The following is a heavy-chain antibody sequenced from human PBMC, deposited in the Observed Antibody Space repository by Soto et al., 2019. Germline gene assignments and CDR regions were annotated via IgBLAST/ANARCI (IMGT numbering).Heavy chain of an antibody. CDR1: GGSISSYY. J-gene: IGHJ6*03. CDR2: IYYSGST. CDR3: ARGGGAYYYGSGSDYYMDV. D-gene: IGHD3-10*01. V-gene: IGHV4-59*01. Sequence: QVQLQESGPGLVKPSETLSLTCTVSGGSISSYYWSWIRQPPGKGLEWIGYIYYSGSTNYNPSLKSRVNISVDTYKNQFSLKLSSVTAADTAVYYCARGGGAYYYGSGSDYYMDVWGKGTTVTVSS.